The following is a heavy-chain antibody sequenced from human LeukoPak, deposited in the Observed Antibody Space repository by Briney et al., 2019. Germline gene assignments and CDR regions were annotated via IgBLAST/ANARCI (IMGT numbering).Heavy chain of an antibody. V-gene: IGHV3-23*01. CDR3: AIDPMATPGY. CDR2: ISGSGDST. CDR1: GFTFNNYA. Sequence: PGGSLRLSCAASGFTFNNYAMSWVHQAPGKGLEWVSAISGSGDSTYYADSVKGRFTISRDNSKNTLYLQMNSLRAEDTAVYYCAIDPMATPGYWGQGTLVTVSS. J-gene: IGHJ4*02. D-gene: IGHD5-24*01.